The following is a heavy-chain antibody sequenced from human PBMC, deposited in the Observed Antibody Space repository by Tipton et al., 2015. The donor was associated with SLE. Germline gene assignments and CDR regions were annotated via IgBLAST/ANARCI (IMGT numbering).Heavy chain of an antibody. Sequence: TLSLTCTVSGGSINSDYWSWIRQPPGKGLEWIGDISYSGGASYNPSLKSRLTISIDTSKNQFSLRLTSLTAADTAVYYCARVVYSFSDAFDIWGQGTLVTVSS. CDR1: GGSINSDY. J-gene: IGHJ3*02. CDR3: ARVVYSFSDAFDI. D-gene: IGHD6-13*01. CDR2: ISYSGGA. V-gene: IGHV4-59*01.